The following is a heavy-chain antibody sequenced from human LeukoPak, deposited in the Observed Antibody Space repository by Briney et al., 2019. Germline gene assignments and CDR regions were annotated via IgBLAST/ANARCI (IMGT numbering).Heavy chain of an antibody. CDR1: GGSISSYY. Sequence: PSETLSLTCTVSGGSISSYYWSWIRQPPGKGLEWIGYIYYSGSTNYNPSLKSRVTISVDTSKNQFSLKLSSVTAADTAVYYCAREQHDILTGQSDAFDIWDQGTMVTVSS. J-gene: IGHJ3*02. CDR3: AREQHDILTGQSDAFDI. V-gene: IGHV4-59*01. D-gene: IGHD3-9*01. CDR2: IYYSGST.